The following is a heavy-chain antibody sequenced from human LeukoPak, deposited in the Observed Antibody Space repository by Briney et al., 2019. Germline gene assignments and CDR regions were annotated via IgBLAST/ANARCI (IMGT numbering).Heavy chain of an antibody. CDR1: GYTFTGYY. Sequence: ASVKVSCKASGYTFTGYYMHWVRQAPGQGLEWMGWINPNSGGTNYAQKFQGRVTMTRDTSISTAYMELRSLRSDDTAVYYCARDCSSTSCYGYYYYYYMDVWGKGTTVTVSS. D-gene: IGHD2-2*01. CDR3: ARDCSSTSCYGYYYYYYMDV. V-gene: IGHV1-2*02. CDR2: INPNSGGT. J-gene: IGHJ6*03.